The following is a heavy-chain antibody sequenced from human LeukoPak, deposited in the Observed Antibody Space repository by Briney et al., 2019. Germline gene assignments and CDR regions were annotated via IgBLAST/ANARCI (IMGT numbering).Heavy chain of an antibody. CDR3: ARPYDASGYYYFQY. CDR1: GYAFTNYY. CDR2: INPSGGST. D-gene: IGHD3-22*01. J-gene: IGHJ1*01. Sequence: ASVKVSCKASGYAFTNYYMHWVRQAPGQGLEWMGIINPSGGSTSYAQKFQGRVTMTSDTSTSTVYMEMSSLRSEDTAAYYCARPYDASGYYYFQYWGQGTLVTVSS. V-gene: IGHV1-46*01.